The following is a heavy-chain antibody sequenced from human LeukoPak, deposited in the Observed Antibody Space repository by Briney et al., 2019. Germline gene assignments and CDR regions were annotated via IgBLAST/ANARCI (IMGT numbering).Heavy chain of an antibody. CDR3: ARGQWELLFDY. J-gene: IGHJ4*02. V-gene: IGHV4-59*11. CDR2: IYYSGST. D-gene: IGHD1-26*01. Sequence: PSETLSLTCTVSGGSISSHYWSWIRQPPGKGLEWIGYIYYSGSTNYNPSLKSRVTISVDTSKNQFSLKLSSVTAADTAVYYCARGQWELLFDYWGQGTLVTVSS. CDR1: GGSISSHY.